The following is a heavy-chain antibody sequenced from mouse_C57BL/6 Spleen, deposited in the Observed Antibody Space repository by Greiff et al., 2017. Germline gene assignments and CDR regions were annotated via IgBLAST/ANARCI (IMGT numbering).Heavy chain of an antibody. J-gene: IGHJ4*01. CDR1: GYTFTSYW. V-gene: IGHV1-64*01. CDR3: ARGNYYGSSDLYAMDY. CDR2: IHPNSGST. D-gene: IGHD1-1*01. Sequence: VQLQQPGAELVKPGASVKLSCKASGYTFTSYWMHWVKQRPGQGLEWIGMIHPNSGSTNYNEKFKSKATLTVDKSSSQAYMQLSRLTAEDSAVYCCARGNYYGSSDLYAMDYWGQGTSVTVSS.